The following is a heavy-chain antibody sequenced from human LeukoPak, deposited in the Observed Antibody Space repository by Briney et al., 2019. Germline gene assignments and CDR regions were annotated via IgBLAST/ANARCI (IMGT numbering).Heavy chain of an antibody. Sequence: ASVKVSCKASGYTFTSYDISWVRQAPGQGLEWMGRIIPIFGTANYAQKFQGRVTITTDESTSTAYMELSSLRSEDTAVYYCASSGSYSNYFDYWGQGTLVTVSS. CDR2: IIPIFGTA. CDR1: GYTFTSYD. J-gene: IGHJ4*02. V-gene: IGHV1-69*05. CDR3: ASSGSYSNYFDY. D-gene: IGHD1-26*01.